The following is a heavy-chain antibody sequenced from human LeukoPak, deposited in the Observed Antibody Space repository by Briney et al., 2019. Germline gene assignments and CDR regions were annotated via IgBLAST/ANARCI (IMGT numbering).Heavy chain of an antibody. CDR2: VSNSGTNT. V-gene: IGHV3-23*01. J-gene: IGHJ4*02. Sequence: GGSLRLSCAASGFTFSRYAMSWVRQAPGKGLEWVSAVSNSGTNTHYAGSVKGRFTISRDNSKNTLYLQMNSLRAEDTAVYYYAKAKYCSSITCFVFDNWGQGTLVTVSS. CDR1: GFTFSRYA. CDR3: AKAKYCSSITCFVFDN. D-gene: IGHD2-2*01.